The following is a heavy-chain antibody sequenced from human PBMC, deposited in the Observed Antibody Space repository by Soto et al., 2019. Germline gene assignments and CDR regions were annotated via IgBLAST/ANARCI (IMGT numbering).Heavy chain of an antibody. J-gene: IGHJ5*02. CDR1: GYSFTSYW. CDR3: ARRQLATLDWFDP. CDR2: IDPSDSYT. Sequence: PGESLKISCKGSGYSFTSYWISWVRQMPGKGLEWMGRIDPSDSYTNYSPSFQGHVTISADRSISTAYLQWSSLKASDTAMYYCARRQLATLDWFDPWGQGTLVTVSS. V-gene: IGHV5-10-1*01. D-gene: IGHD6-6*01.